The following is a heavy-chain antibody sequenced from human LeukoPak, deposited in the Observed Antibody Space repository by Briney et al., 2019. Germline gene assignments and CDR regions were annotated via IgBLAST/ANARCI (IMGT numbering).Heavy chain of an antibody. Sequence: ASVKVSCKASGYTFTGYYMHWVRQAPGQGLEWMGWINPNSGGTSYAQKFQGRVTMTRDTSISTAYMELSRLRSDDTAVYYCARGIVGATTGDWGQGTLVTVSS. CDR3: ARGIVGATTGD. J-gene: IGHJ4*02. V-gene: IGHV1-2*02. D-gene: IGHD1-26*01. CDR1: GYTFTGYY. CDR2: INPNSGGT.